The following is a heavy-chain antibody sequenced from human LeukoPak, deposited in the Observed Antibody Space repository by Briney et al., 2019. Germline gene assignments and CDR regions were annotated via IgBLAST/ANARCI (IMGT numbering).Heavy chain of an antibody. J-gene: IGHJ4*02. Sequence: SETLSPTCTVSGGSISSGGYYWSWIRQHPGKGLEWIGYIYYSGSTYYNPSLKSRVTISVDTSKNQFSLKLSSVTAADTAVYYCARGSMARRAYFDYWGQGTLVTVSS. CDR2: IYYSGST. D-gene: IGHD2-8*01. CDR3: ARGSMARRAYFDY. CDR1: GGSISSGGYY. V-gene: IGHV4-31*03.